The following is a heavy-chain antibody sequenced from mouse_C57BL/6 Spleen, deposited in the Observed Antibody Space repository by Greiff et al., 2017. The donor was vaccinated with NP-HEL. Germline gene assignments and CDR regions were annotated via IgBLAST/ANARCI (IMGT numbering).Heavy chain of an antibody. D-gene: IGHD2-5*01. J-gene: IGHJ3*01. CDR2: IYPRSGNT. CDR3: AAYYSKFAY. CDR1: GYTFTSYG. Sequence: VQRVESGAELARPGASVKLSCKASGYTFTSYGISWVKQRTGQGLEWIGEIYPRSGNTYYNEKFKGKATLTADKSSSTAYMELRSLTSEDSAVYFCAAYYSKFAYWGQGTLVTVSA. V-gene: IGHV1-81*01.